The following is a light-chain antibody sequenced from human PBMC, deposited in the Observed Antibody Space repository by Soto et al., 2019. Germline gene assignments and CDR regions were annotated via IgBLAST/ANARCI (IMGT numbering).Light chain of an antibody. CDR2: DSN. CDR1: SGDVGTYNF. CDR3: GTWDSSLRAVV. V-gene: IGLV1-51*01. Sequence: QSALTQPASVSGSPGQSITISCTGTSGDVGTYNFVSWYQQHPGKAPKLLIYDSNERPSGIPDRFSGSKSGASATLGITGLQTGDEADFYCGTWDSSLRAVVFGGGTKLTVL. J-gene: IGLJ2*01.